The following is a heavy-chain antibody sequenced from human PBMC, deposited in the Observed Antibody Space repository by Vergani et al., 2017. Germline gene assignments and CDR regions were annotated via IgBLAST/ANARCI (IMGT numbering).Heavy chain of an antibody. CDR1: GFTFSCYD. J-gene: IGHJ6*03. CDR3: ARYMGGELITVRKYYYDMDV. Sequence: EVQLVESGGGLVKPGGSLRLSCAASGFTFSCYDMNSVRPAPGQGLEWVSSISSSSAYIYYADSLKGRLTISRDNAKNALYLQMHSLRAEDTAVYYCARYMGGELITVRKYYYDMDVGGTGTTVTVSS. V-gene: IGHV3-21*01. D-gene: IGHD1-26*01. CDR2: ISSSSAYI.